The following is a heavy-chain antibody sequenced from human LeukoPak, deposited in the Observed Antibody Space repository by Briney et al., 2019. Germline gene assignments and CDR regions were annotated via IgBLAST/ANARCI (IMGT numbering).Heavy chain of an antibody. Sequence: SETLSLTCAVYGGSFSGYYWSWIRQPPGKGLEWIGEINHSVSTNYNPSLKSRVTISVDTSKNQFSLKLSSVTAADTAVYYCARARYYYDSSGYFRTTPYYFDYWGQGTLVTVSS. CDR2: INHSVST. CDR1: GGSFSGYY. V-gene: IGHV4-34*01. CDR3: ARARYYYDSSGYFRTTPYYFDY. D-gene: IGHD3-22*01. J-gene: IGHJ4*02.